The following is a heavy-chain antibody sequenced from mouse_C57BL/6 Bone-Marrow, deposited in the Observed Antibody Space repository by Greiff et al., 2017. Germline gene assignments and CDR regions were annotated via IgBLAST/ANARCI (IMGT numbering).Heavy chain of an antibody. CDR1: GYTFTSYW. D-gene: IGHD2-5*01. CDR2: IYPGSGST. J-gene: IGHJ1*03. V-gene: IGHV1-55*01. Sequence: QVQLQQPGAELVKPGASVKMSCKASGYTFTSYWITWVKQRPGQGLEWIGDIYPGSGSTNYNEKFKSKATLTVDTSSSTAYMQHRSLTSEDSAVYYCARPYCSNYWYFDVWGTGTTVTVSS. CDR3: ARPYCSNYWYFDV.